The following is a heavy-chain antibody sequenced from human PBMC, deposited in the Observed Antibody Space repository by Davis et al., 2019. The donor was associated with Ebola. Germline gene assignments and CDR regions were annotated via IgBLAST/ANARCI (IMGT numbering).Heavy chain of an antibody. D-gene: IGHD5-24*01. CDR1: GDSISSGGYY. CDR2: IYYSGIP. Sequence: MPSETLSLTCTVSGDSISSGGYYWSWIRQLPGKGLEWIGYIYYSGIPYSNPSLGSRVTISVDTSKNQFSLNLSSVTAADTAVYYCARLRTEMASFYFEYWGQGTLVTVSS. CDR3: ARLRTEMASFYFEY. V-gene: IGHV4-31*03. J-gene: IGHJ4*02.